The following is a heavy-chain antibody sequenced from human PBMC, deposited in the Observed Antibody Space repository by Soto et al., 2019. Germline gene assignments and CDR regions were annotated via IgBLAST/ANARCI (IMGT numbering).Heavy chain of an antibody. CDR3: AKGGVGSTSNAFDI. J-gene: IGHJ3*02. Sequence: GGSLRLSCAASGFTFRSYGMHWVRQAPGKGLEWVAVISYDGSNKYYADSVKGRFTISRDNSKNTLYLQMHSLRPEDTALYYCAKGGVGSTSNAFDIWGQGTMVTVSS. D-gene: IGHD1-26*01. CDR2: ISYDGSNK. V-gene: IGHV3-30*18. CDR1: GFTFRSYG.